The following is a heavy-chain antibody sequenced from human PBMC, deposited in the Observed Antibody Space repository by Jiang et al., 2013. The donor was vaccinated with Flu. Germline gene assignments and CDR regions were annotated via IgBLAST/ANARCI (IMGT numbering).Heavy chain of an antibody. V-gene: IGHV4-34*01. J-gene: IGHJ4*02. CDR2: MDHSGRI. Sequence: WIGEMDHSGRINYNPSLKSRATISVDTSQRQFSLELSSVTAADAAMYYCASTQNFYDSAGYYFWGQGTLVTVSS. CDR3: ASTQNFYDSAGYYF. D-gene: IGHD3-22*01.